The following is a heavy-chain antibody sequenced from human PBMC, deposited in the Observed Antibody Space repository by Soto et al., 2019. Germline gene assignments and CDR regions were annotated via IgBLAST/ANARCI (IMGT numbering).Heavy chain of an antibody. J-gene: IGHJ4*02. V-gene: IGHV3-15*07. D-gene: IGHD5-12*01. CDR2: IKSKTDGGTT. CDR1: GFTFGNAW. CDR3: TTEHGYNAGPPPGPTIY. Sequence: GGSLRLSCAASGFTFGNAWMNWVRQAPGKGLEWVGRIKSKTDGGTTDYAAPVKGRFTISRDDSKNTLYLQMNSLKTEDTAVYYCTTEHGYNAGPPPGPTIYWGQGTLVTVSS.